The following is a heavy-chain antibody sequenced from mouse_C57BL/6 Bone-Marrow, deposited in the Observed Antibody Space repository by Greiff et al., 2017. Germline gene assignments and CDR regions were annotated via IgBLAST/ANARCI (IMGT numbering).Heavy chain of an antibody. V-gene: IGHV1-53*01. D-gene: IGHD2-5*01. CDR1: GYTFTSYW. CDR3: ARGYSTLYYFDY. Sequence: QVQLQQPGTELVKPGASVKLSCKASGYTFTSYWMHWVKQRAGQGLEWIGNINPRNGGTNYNEKFKSKATLTVDKSSSTAYMQLSSLTSEDSAVYYCARGYSTLYYFDYWGQGTTLTVSS. J-gene: IGHJ2*01. CDR2: INPRNGGT.